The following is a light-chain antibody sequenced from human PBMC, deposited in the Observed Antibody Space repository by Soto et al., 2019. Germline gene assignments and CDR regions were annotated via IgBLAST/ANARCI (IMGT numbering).Light chain of an antibody. J-gene: IGLJ3*02. CDR3: AAWDDSLDGWV. Sequence: QSVLTQPPSASGTPGQRVTISCSGGSSNIGENPVNWYQQLPGTAPKLLIYSDHQKPSAVPDRFSGSKSGASASLAISGLQSDDEADYYCAAWDDSLDGWVFGGGTQLTVL. V-gene: IGLV1-44*01. CDR1: SSNIGENP. CDR2: SDH.